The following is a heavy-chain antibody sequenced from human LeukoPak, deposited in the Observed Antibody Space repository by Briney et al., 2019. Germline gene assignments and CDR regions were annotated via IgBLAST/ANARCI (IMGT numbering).Heavy chain of an antibody. Sequence: GGSLRLSCAASGFIFSSYAMSWVRQAPGKGLEWVSAISNTDGSTYYADSVKGRFTISRDDSKNTLYLQMNNLRAEDTAIYYCAKDLTTVVTSRFDDWGQGTLVTVSS. D-gene: IGHD4-23*01. J-gene: IGHJ4*02. V-gene: IGHV3-23*01. CDR2: ISNTDGST. CDR3: AKDLTTVVTSRFDD. CDR1: GFIFSSYA.